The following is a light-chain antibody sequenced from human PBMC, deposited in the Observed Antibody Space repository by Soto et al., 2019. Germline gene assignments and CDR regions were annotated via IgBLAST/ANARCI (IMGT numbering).Light chain of an antibody. V-gene: IGKV1-33*01. CDR3: QQYDSLPLT. CDR1: QDISSY. Sequence: DIQMTQSPPSLSGSVGDRVTITCQASQDISSYLHWFQQKPGKAPQLLIFDVSNLQTGVPSRFSGGGSGTDFALTISSLEPEDIATYYCQQYDSLPLTFGQGTRLEI. CDR2: DVS. J-gene: IGKJ5*01.